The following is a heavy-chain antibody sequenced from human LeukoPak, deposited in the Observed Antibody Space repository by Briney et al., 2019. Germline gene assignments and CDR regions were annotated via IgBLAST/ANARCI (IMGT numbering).Heavy chain of an antibody. CDR2: ISSSSTI. V-gene: IGHV3-48*02. Sequence: GGSLRLSCAASGLTFSSYSMNWVRQAPGKGLEWVSYISSSSTIYYADSVKGRFTISRDNAKNSLYLQMNSLRDEDTAVYYCARDSQYYDFWSGYYLYWGQGTLVTVSS. CDR1: GLTFSSYS. D-gene: IGHD3-3*01. J-gene: IGHJ4*02. CDR3: ARDSQYYDFWSGYYLY.